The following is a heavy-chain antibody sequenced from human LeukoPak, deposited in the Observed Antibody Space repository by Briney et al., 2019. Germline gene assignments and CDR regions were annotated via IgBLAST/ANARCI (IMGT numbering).Heavy chain of an antibody. CDR3: ASTYYNLAVAGFDP. D-gene: IGHD6-19*01. V-gene: IGHV4-4*02. Sequence: NPSETLSLTCTVSGGSVSGGSYYWSWVRQPPGKGLEWIGEIYHSGSTNYNPSLKSRVTISVDKSKNQFSLKLSSVTAADTAVYYCASTYYNLAVAGFDPWGQGTLVTVSS. CDR2: IYHSGST. J-gene: IGHJ5*02. CDR1: GGSVSGGSYY.